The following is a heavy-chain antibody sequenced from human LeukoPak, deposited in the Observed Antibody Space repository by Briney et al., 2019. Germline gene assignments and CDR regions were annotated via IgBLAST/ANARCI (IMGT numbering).Heavy chain of an antibody. J-gene: IGHJ6*02. CDR2: IYYSGST. CDR1: GGSISSYY. Sequence: PSETLSLTCTVSGGSISSYYWSWIRQPPGKGLEWIGYIYYSGSTNYNPSLKSRVTISVDTSKNQFSLKLSSVTAADTAVYYCPIVTSSSSWYVYYYYGMDVWGQGTTVTVPS. CDR3: PIVTSSSSWYVYYYYGMDV. V-gene: IGHV4-59*01. D-gene: IGHD6-13*01.